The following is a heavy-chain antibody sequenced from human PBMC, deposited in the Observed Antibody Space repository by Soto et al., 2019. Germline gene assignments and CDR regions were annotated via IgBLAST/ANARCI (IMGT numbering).Heavy chain of an antibody. CDR2: VKPDNGNT. D-gene: IGHD5-12*01. CDR3: ATSYDSGFDP. J-gene: IGHJ5*02. V-gene: IGHV1-18*04. CDR1: GYTFSKYG. Sequence: QLQLVQSGGEVKKPGASVRVSCAAYGYTFSKYGISWIRQAPGQGLEWMGWVKPDNGNTDYAQKFQGRATTTTDTSSNTAYMELRSLRSDDTAVYYCATSYDSGFDPWGQGTLVSVSS.